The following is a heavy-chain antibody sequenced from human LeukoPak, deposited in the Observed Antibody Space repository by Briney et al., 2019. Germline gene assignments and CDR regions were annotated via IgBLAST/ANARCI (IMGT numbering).Heavy chain of an antibody. D-gene: IGHD5-12*01. V-gene: IGHV3-7*05. CDR1: GFTFSSYC. CDR2: IKQDGSEK. J-gene: IGHJ4*02. CDR3: ARVSWHDY. Sequence: PGGSLRLSCTASGFTFSSYCMSWVRQAPGKGLEWVAHIKQDGSEKYYVDSVKGRFTISRDNAKNSLYLQMNSLRAEDTAVYYCARVSWHDYWGQGTLVTVSS.